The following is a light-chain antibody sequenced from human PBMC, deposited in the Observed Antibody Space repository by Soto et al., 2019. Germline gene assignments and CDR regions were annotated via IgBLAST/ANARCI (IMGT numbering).Light chain of an antibody. J-gene: IGKJ1*01. V-gene: IGKV1-39*01. Sequence: DIQMTQSPSSLSASVGDRVTIACRASQTVSKFVNWYQQKPGKVPTLLIFTTSTLHSGVPSRFSGSGSGTEFTLTISSLQPEDFATYYCQQYDSFSVTFGQGTKVDIK. CDR3: QQYDSFSVT. CDR2: TTS. CDR1: QTVSKF.